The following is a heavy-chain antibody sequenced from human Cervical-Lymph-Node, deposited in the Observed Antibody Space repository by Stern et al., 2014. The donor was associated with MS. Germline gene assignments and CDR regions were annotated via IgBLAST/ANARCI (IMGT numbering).Heavy chain of an antibody. J-gene: IGHJ3*02. V-gene: IGHV3-9*01. CDR1: GFTFDAYA. CDR2: ISWNSGSM. D-gene: IGHD3-3*01. CDR3: AKEFTIFGVTALIYDAFDI. Sequence: EVQLVESGGGLVQPGRSLRLSCAASGFTFDAYAMHWVRQAPGKGLEWVSGISWNSGSMGYADSVKGRFTISRDNAKNSLYLQMNSLRAEDTALYYCAKEFTIFGVTALIYDAFDIWGQGTMVTVSS.